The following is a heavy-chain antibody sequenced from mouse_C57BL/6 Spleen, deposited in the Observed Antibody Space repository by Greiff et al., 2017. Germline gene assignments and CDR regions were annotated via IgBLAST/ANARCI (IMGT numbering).Heavy chain of an antibody. CDR1: GFSLPSYG. D-gene: IGHD1-1*01. V-gene: IGHV2-2*01. CDR3: ARDYGFAY. J-gene: IGHJ3*01. CDR2: IWSGGST. Sequence: LKLMASGPGLVQPSQSLSITCTVSGFSLPSYGVPWVRQSPGKGLEWLVVIWSGGSTDYNAAFISRLSISKDNSKSQVFFKMNSLQADDTAIYYCARDYGFAYWGQGTLVTVSA.